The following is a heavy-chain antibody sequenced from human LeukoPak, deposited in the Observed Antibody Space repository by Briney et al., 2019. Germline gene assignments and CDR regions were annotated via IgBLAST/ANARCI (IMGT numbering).Heavy chain of an antibody. CDR1: GFTFSSYE. CDR3: ARDPHAVRGALYYYYMDV. D-gene: IGHD3-10*01. V-gene: IGHV3-48*03. Sequence: PGGSLRLSCVASGFTFSSYEMNWVRQAPGKGLEWVSYISSRSINIYYADSVKGRFTISRDNAKNSLYLQMNGLRAEDTAVYYCARDPHAVRGALYYYYMDVWGKGTTVTVSS. CDR2: ISSRSINI. J-gene: IGHJ6*03.